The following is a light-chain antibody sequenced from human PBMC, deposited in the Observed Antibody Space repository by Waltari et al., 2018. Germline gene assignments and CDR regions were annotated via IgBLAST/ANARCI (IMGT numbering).Light chain of an antibody. J-gene: IGLJ1*01. CDR1: NSDVGFYNR. CDR2: QVS. Sequence: QSALTQPPSVSGSPGQSVTISCAGTNSDVGFYNRVSWYQQSPGTAPKLIVYQVSNRPSGVPDRFSGSKSGSTASLTISGLQAEDEADYYCYSYTTSGIYVFGTGTKASVL. V-gene: IGLV2-18*02. CDR3: YSYTTSGIYV.